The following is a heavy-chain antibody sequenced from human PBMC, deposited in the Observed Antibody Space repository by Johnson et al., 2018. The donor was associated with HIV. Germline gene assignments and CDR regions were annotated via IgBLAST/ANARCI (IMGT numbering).Heavy chain of an antibody. CDR3: ARALTTDAFDI. Sequence: QVQLVESGGGVVQPGRSLRLSCAASGFTFSSYAVHWVRQAPGKGLEWVAVISYDGSDKDYADSVKGRFTISRDSSKNTLYLQMNSLRAEDTAVYYCARALTTDAFDIWGQGTMVTVSS. D-gene: IGHD4-17*01. J-gene: IGHJ3*02. CDR2: ISYDGSDK. V-gene: IGHV3-30*04. CDR1: GFTFSSYA.